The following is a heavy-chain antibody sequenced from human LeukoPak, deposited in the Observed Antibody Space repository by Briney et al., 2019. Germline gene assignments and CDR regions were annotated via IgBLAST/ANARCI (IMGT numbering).Heavy chain of an antibody. J-gene: IGHJ4*02. D-gene: IGHD1-26*01. CDR2: INHSGST. CDR1: GGSFSGYY. Sequence: PSETLSLTCAVYGGSFSGYYWSWIRQPPGKGLEWIGEINHSGSTNYNPSLKSRVTISVDTSKNQFSLKLSSVTAADTAVYYCARAGRGSCRGLVHYWGQGTLVTVSS. CDR3: ARAGRGSCRGLVHY. V-gene: IGHV4-34*01.